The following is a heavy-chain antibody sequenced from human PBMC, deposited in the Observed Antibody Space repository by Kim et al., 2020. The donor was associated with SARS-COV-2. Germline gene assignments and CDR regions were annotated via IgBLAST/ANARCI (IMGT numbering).Heavy chain of an antibody. V-gene: IGHV4-39*07. D-gene: IGHD3-16*02. CDR3: AGSIMITFGGVIVLI. Sequence: PSRNSRVTISVDTSKNQFSLKMSSVTAADTAVYYCAGSIMITFGGVIVLIWGQGTLVTVSS. J-gene: IGHJ4*02.